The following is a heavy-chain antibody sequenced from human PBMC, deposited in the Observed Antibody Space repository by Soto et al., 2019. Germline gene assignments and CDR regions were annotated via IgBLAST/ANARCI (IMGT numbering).Heavy chain of an antibody. V-gene: IGHV2-5*02. J-gene: IGHJ4*02. CDR2: IYWDDSK. D-gene: IGHD1-26*01. CDR3: AHAYGGRSLY. Sequence: QITLKESGPTLVKPTQTLTLTCTFPGFSLTNDRVGVGWIRQPPDEALEWLAVIYWDDSKTYRPSLESRLTITKDTSKNQVALTMTNMDSLDTATYYCAHAYGGRSLYWGQGTLVTVSS. CDR1: GFSLTNDRVG.